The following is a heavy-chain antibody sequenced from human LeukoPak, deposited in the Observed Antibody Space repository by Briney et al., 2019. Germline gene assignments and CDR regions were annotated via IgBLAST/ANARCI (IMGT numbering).Heavy chain of an antibody. CDR2: IYHSGST. J-gene: IGHJ4*02. CDR1: GGSISSGGYS. Sequence: KSSETLSLTCAVSGGSISSGGYSWTWIRQPPGKGLEWIGYIYHSGSTYSNPSLKSRVIISVDRSRNQFSLKLSSVTAADTAVYYCARQGYSYADDYWGQGTLVTVSS. D-gene: IGHD5-18*01. V-gene: IGHV4-30-2*01. CDR3: ARQGYSYADDY.